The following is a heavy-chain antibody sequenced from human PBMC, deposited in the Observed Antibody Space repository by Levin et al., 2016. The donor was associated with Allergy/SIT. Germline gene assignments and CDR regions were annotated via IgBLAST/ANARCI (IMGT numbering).Heavy chain of an antibody. Sequence: WIRQPPGKGLEWIGEINHSGSTNYNPSLKSRVTISVDTSKNQFSLKLSSVTAADTAVYYCARAPGYCSSTSCYPKYYYYYGMDVWGQGTTVTVSS. CDR2: INHSGST. D-gene: IGHD2-2*01. CDR3: ARAPGYCSSTSCYPKYYYYYGMDV. J-gene: IGHJ6*02. V-gene: IGHV4-34*01.